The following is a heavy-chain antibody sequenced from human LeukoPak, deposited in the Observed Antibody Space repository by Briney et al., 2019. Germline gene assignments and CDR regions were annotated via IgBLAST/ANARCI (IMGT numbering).Heavy chain of an antibody. J-gene: IGHJ4*02. V-gene: IGHV4-39*07. CDR1: GGSISSSSYY. CDR3: ARTYYYDSSGPYY. CDR2: IYYGGST. Sequence: SETLSLTCTVSGGSISSSSYYWGWIRQPPGKGLEWIGSIYYGGSTLYNPSLKSRVTISVDTSKNQFSLKLSSVTAADTAVYYCARTYYYDSSGPYYWGQGTLVTVSS. D-gene: IGHD3-22*01.